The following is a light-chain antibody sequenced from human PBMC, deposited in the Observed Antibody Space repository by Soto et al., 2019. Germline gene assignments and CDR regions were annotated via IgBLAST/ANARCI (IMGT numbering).Light chain of an antibody. Sequence: DIVITQCPDSLALAVGEVATMNCNSSQTFLYSSNNKNYLAWYQQKPGQPPKLLIYWASTRESGVPDRFSGSGSGTDFTPTLSSLQAEDVAVYYCQQYLHTPRTFGQGTKVDIK. CDR3: QQYLHTPRT. V-gene: IGKV4-1*01. CDR1: QTFLYSSNNKNY. J-gene: IGKJ1*01. CDR2: WAS.